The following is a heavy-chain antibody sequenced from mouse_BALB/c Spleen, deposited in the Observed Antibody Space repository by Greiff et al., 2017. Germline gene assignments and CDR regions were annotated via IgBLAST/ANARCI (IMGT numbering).Heavy chain of an antibody. CDR3: ARQSGPLPFFAY. V-gene: IGHV1S127*01. J-gene: IGHJ3*01. D-gene: IGHD3-1*01. CDR1: GYSFTRYW. CDR2: IDPSDSET. Sequence: VQLQQSGPQLVRPGASVKISCKASGYSFTRYWMHWVKQRPGQGLEWIGMIDPSDSETRLNQKFKDKATLTVDKSSSTAYMQLSSPTAEDSAVYYCARQSGPLPFFAYWGQGTLVTVSA.